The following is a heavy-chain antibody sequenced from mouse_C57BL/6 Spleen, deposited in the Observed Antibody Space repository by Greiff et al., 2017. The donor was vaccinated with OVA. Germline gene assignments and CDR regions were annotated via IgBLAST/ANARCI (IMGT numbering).Heavy chain of an antibody. J-gene: IGHJ1*03. D-gene: IGHD1-1*01. V-gene: IGHV10-1*01. CDR3: VRQKITTVVEDWYFDV. CDR2: IRSKSNNYAT. CDR1: GFSFNTYA. Sequence: EVMLVESGGGLVQPKGSLKLSCAASGFSFNTYAMNWVRQAPGKGLEWVARIRSKSNNYATYYADSVKDRFTISRDDSESMLYLQMNNLKTEDTAMYYCVRQKITTVVEDWYFDVWGTGTTVTVSS.